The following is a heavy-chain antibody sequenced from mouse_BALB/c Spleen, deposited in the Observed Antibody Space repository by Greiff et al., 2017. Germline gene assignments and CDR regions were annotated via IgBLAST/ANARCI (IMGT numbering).Heavy chain of an antibody. Sequence: VKLVESGPGLVAPSQSLSITCTVSGFSLTSYGVHWVRQPPGKGLEWLGVIWAGGSTNYNSALMSRLSISKDNSKSQVFLKMNSLQTDDTAMYYCARDGYARFAYWGQGTLVTVSA. J-gene: IGHJ3*01. CDR2: IWAGGST. V-gene: IGHV2-9*02. CDR3: ARDGYARFAY. CDR1: GFSLTSYG. D-gene: IGHD2-2*01.